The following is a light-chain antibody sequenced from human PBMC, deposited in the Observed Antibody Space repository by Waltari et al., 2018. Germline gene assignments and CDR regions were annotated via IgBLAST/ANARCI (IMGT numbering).Light chain of an antibody. Sequence: DFRITKSPPTWLPPLGDRVTITCRASQSISIWLAWYQQRPGKAPDLLIYKASNLASGVPSRFSGVGSGTEFTLTISSLQPDDFAVYFCQQYNSYPLSFGGGTKVEI. V-gene: IGKV1-5*03. CDR1: QSISIW. J-gene: IGKJ4*01. CDR2: KAS. CDR3: QQYNSYPLS.